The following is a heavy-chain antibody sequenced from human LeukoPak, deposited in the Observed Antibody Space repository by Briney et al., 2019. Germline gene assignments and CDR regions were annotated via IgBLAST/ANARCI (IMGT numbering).Heavy chain of an antibody. CDR2: IIPIFGTA. Sequence: GASVKVSCKASGGTFSSYAISWVRQAPGQGLEWMGGIIPIFGTASYAQKFQGRVTITADESTSTAYMELSSLRSEDTAVYYCARGSSGWYHYYYMDVWGKGTTVTVSS. J-gene: IGHJ6*03. D-gene: IGHD6-19*01. V-gene: IGHV1-69*13. CDR3: ARGSSGWYHYYYMDV. CDR1: GGTFSSYA.